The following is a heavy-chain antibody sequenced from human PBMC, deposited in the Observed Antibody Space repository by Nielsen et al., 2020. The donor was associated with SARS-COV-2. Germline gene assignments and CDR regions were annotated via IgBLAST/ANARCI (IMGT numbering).Heavy chain of an antibody. J-gene: IGHJ1*01. CDR3: ARSGHCNGGICYFTEYFQD. D-gene: IGHD2-8*02. V-gene: IGHV3-30*03. CDR1: GFTFRSYG. CDR2: ISDDGSNK. Sequence: GESLKISSATSGFTFRSYGVHWVRQAPGKGLEWVSFISDDGSNKYYADSLKGRFTISRDNAKNSLYLQMDSLRAEDTAFYYCARSGHCNGGICYFTEYFQDWGQGTLVTVSS.